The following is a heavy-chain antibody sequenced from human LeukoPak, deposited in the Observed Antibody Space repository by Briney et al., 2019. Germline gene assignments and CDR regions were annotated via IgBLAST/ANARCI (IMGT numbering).Heavy chain of an antibody. CDR2: IYYSGST. CDR3: ARHVLSSSWYGSVDY. CDR1: GGSTSSSSYY. J-gene: IGHJ4*02. Sequence: SETLSLTCTVSGGSTSSSSYYWGWIRQPPGKGLEWIGSIYYSGSTYYNPSLKSRVTISVDTSKNQFSLKLSSVTAADTAVYYCARHVLSSSWYGSVDYWGQGTLVTVSS. D-gene: IGHD6-13*01. V-gene: IGHV4-39*01.